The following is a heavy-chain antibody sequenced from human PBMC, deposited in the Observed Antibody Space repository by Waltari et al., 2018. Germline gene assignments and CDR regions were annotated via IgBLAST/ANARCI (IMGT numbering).Heavy chain of an antibody. D-gene: IGHD2-15*01. CDR2: ITPIFGTA. CDR1: GGTFSSYA. Sequence: QVQLVQSGAEVKKPGSSVKVSCKASGGTFSSYAISWVRQAPGQGLEWMGGITPIFGTANYAQNFQGIVTITADESTSTAYMELSSLRSEDTAVYYCSRGNYGGNRGAFDIWGQGTMVTVSS. CDR3: SRGNYGGNRGAFDI. J-gene: IGHJ3*02. V-gene: IGHV1-69*13.